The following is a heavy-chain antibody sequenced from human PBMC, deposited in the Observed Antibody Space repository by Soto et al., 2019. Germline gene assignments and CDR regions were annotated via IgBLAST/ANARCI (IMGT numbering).Heavy chain of an antibody. CDR2: IYPGDPDT. J-gene: IGHJ6*02. CDR3: ARHWRGKYYGMDV. Sequence: PGESLKISCKGSGYSFTSYWIGWVRQMPGKGLEGMGIIYPGDPDTRYSPSFQGQVTISADKSISTAYLQWSSLKASDTAMYYCARHWRGKYYGMDVWGQGTTVTVSS. V-gene: IGHV5-51*01. CDR1: GYSFTSYW. D-gene: IGHD3-10*01.